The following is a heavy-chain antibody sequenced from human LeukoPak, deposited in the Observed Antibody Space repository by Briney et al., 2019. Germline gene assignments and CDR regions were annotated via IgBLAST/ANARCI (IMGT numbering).Heavy chain of an antibody. Sequence: GGSLRLSCTASGFTFSVYPMTWVRQAPGKGLEWVSSISGSGDSTYYADSVKGRFTISRDNSKNTLYLQMNSLRADDTAVYYCAKDWPSEWQQLPDYDAFDIWGQGTMVTVSS. CDR2: ISGSGDST. D-gene: IGHD6-13*01. CDR1: GFTFSVYP. CDR3: AKDWPSEWQQLPDYDAFDI. J-gene: IGHJ3*02. V-gene: IGHV3-23*01.